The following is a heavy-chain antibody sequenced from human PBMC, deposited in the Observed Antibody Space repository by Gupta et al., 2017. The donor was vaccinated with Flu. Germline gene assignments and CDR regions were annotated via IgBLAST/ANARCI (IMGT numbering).Heavy chain of an antibody. J-gene: IGHJ4*02. Sequence: QLQLQESGPGLVKPSETLSLPCTVSGGSISSNNYYWGWIRQSPGKGLEWIGSISYSGSTYYNPSLKSRVTISVDTSKNQFSLKLNSVTAADTAVYYCARGWSNDWGQGTLVTVSS. D-gene: IGHD6-19*01. CDR2: ISYSGST. CDR3: ARGWSND. V-gene: IGHV4-39*01. CDR1: GGSISSNNYY.